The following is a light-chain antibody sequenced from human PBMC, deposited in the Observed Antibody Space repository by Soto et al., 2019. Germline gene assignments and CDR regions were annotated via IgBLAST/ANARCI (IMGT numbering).Light chain of an antibody. CDR2: SVT. CDR1: SSDIGTYKY. J-gene: IGLJ1*01. Sequence: QSVLTQPRSVSGSPGQSVTISCSGTSSDIGTYKYVSWYQQHPGKAPKLLIYSVTKRPSGVPDRFSGSRSGNTASLTISGLQAEDEADYYGCSFAGNYRIFGTGTKVTVL. CDR3: CSFAGNYRI. V-gene: IGLV2-11*01.